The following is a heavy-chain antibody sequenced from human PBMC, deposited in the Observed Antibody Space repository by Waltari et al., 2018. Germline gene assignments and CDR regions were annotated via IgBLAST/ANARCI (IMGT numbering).Heavy chain of an antibody. J-gene: IGHJ4*02. CDR3: ARDQEYGYSSSWFNY. Sequence: EVQLVESGGGLVQPGGSLRLSCAASGFTFSSYSMNWVRQAPGKGLGWGSYISSSSSTIYYADSVKGRFTISRDNAKNSLYLQMNSLRAEDTAVYYCARDQEYGYSSSWFNYWGQGTLVTVSS. CDR2: ISSSSSTI. V-gene: IGHV3-48*04. CDR1: GFTFSSYS. D-gene: IGHD6-13*01.